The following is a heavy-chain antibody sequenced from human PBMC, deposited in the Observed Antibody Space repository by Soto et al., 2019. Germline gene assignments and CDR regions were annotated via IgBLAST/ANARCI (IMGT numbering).Heavy chain of an antibody. CDR1: GFTFSSYG. CDR3: ARVDVVRATGGHFDY. D-gene: IGHD1-26*01. Sequence: GGSLRLSCAASGFTFSSYGMHWVRQAPGKGLEWVAVIWYDGSNKYYADSVKGRFTISRDNSKNTLYLQMNSLRAEDTAVYYCARVDVVRATGGHFDYWGQGTLVTVSS. CDR2: IWYDGSNK. V-gene: IGHV3-33*01. J-gene: IGHJ4*02.